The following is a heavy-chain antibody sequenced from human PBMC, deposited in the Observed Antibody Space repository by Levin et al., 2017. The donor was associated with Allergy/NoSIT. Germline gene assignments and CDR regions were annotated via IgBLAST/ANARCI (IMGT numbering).Heavy chain of an antibody. V-gene: IGHV3-30*18. CDR1: GFTFSSYG. J-gene: IGHJ4*02. CDR2: ISYDGSNK. D-gene: IGHD3-22*01. Sequence: GESLKISCAASGFTFSSYGMHWVRQAPGKGLEWVAVISYDGSNKYYADSVKGRFTISRDNSKNTLYLQMNSLRAEDTAVYYGAKGYYDSSGYVSVFDYWGQGTLVTVSS. CDR3: AKGYYDSSGYVSVFDY.